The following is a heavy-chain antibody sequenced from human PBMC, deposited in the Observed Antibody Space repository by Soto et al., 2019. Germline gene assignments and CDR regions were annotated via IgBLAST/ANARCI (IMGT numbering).Heavy chain of an antibody. CDR1: GFTFSGSA. CDR3: TSGYCSSTSCYAGIFY. D-gene: IGHD2-2*01. V-gene: IGHV3-73*01. CDR2: IRSKANSYAT. Sequence: GSLRLSCAASGFTFSGSAMHWVRQASGKGLEWVGRIRSKANSYATAYAASVKGRFTISRDDSKNTAYLQMNSLKTEDTAVYYCTSGYCSSTSCYAGIFYWGQGTLVTVSS. J-gene: IGHJ4*02.